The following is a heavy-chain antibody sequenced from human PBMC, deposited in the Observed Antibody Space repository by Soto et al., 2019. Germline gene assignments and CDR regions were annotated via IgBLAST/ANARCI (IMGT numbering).Heavy chain of an antibody. J-gene: IGHJ4*02. Sequence: QVQLVQSGAEVKKPGSSVKVSCKTSGDIFSGYSISWVRQAPGQGLEWMGGIIPIFGTTNYAQRFHGRVTITADNTTSTVYMEWYSLKSEDTAVYYCARDLGSGYDPGDYWGQGTLVTVSS. CDR2: IIPIFGTT. D-gene: IGHD5-12*01. CDR1: GDIFSGYS. CDR3: ARDLGSGYDPGDY. V-gene: IGHV1-69*14.